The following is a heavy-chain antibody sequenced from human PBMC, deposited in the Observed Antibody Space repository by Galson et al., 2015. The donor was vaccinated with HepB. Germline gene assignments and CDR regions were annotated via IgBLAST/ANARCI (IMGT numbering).Heavy chain of an antibody. CDR2: ISSGGGTT. V-gene: IGHV3-23*01. J-gene: IGHJ4*02. CDR3: ANPFSEDY. D-gene: IGHD6-19*01. Sequence: SLRLSCAASGFTFSSSVMSWVRQAPEKGLEWVSVISSGGGTTYYADSVKGRFTISRDNSKNTLFLQMSGLRAEDTAVYYCANPFSEDYWGQGTLVTVSS. CDR1: GFTFSSSV.